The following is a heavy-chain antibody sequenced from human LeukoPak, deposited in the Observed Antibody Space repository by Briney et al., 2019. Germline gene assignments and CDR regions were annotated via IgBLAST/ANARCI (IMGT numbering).Heavy chain of an antibody. CDR1: GFTFSSYG. V-gene: IGHV3-48*03. Sequence: PGGSLRLSCAASGFTFSSYGMNWVRQAPGKGLEWVSYISSSGSTIYYAASVKGRFTISRDNAKNSLYLQMNSLRAEDTAVYYCARGSDGDYFDYWGQGTLVTVSS. CDR3: ARGSDGDYFDY. D-gene: IGHD4-17*01. CDR2: ISSSGSTI. J-gene: IGHJ4*02.